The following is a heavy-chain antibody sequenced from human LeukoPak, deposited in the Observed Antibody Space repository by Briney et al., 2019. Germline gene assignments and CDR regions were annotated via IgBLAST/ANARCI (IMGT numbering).Heavy chain of an antibody. D-gene: IGHD3-10*01. CDR1: GFTFSSYG. Sequence: GGSLRLSCAASGFTFSSYGMHWVRQAPGKGLEWVAVISYDGSNKYYADSVKGRFTISRDNSKNTLYLQMNSLRAEDTAVYYCAKVSIWFGELLPLDYWGQRTLVTVSS. CDR3: AKVSIWFGELLPLDY. V-gene: IGHV3-30*18. CDR2: ISYDGSNK. J-gene: IGHJ4*02.